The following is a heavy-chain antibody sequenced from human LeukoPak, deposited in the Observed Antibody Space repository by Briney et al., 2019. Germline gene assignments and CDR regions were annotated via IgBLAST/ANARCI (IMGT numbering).Heavy chain of an antibody. J-gene: IGHJ4*02. D-gene: IGHD6-13*01. Sequence: KTSETLSLTCAVYGGSFSGYYWSWIRQPPGKGLEWIGEINHSGSTNYNPSLKGRVTISVDTSKNQFSLKLSSVTAADTAVYYCARGLYSSSWYFSHFDYWGQGTLVTVSS. CDR1: GGSFSGYY. CDR3: ARGLYSSSWYFSHFDY. CDR2: INHSGST. V-gene: IGHV4-34*01.